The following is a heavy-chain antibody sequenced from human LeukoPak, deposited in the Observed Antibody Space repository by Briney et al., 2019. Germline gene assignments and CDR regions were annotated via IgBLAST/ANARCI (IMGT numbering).Heavy chain of an antibody. CDR1: GFTFSTYN. CDR2: ISSSSTTI. CDR3: ARGHYLLSTHY. D-gene: IGHD2/OR15-2a*01. V-gene: IGHV3-48*01. J-gene: IGHJ4*02. Sequence: GGSLRLSCAASGFTFSTYNMNWVRQAPGQGLEWVSYISSSSTTIYYADSVKGRFTISRDSAKNSLYLQMNSLRAEDTAVYYCARGHYLLSTHYWGQGIMVTVSS.